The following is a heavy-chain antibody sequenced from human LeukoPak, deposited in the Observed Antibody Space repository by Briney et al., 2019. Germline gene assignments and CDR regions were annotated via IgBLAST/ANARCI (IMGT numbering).Heavy chain of an antibody. J-gene: IGHJ4*02. CDR1: GDTFSSYA. CDR3: AREGVGATKRGAFDY. D-gene: IGHD1-26*01. V-gene: IGHV1-69*13. Sequence: SVKVSCKASGDTFSSYAISWVRQAPGQGLEWMGGIIPIFGTANYAQKFQGRVTITADESTSTAYMELSSLRFEDTAVYYCAREGVGATKRGAFDYWGQGTLVTVSS. CDR2: IIPIFGTA.